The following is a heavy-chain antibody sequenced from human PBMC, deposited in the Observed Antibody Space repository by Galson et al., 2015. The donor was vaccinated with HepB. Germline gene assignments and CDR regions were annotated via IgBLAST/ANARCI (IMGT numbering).Heavy chain of an antibody. D-gene: IGHD6-13*01. CDR3: VKDYSSSGTYPAFDI. Sequence: SLRLSCAASGFTFSSYAMHWVRQAPGKGLEYVSAISSNGGSTYYADSVKGRFTISRDNSKNTLYLQMSSLRAEDTAVYYCVKDYSSSGTYPAFDIWGQGTMVTVSS. CDR1: GFTFSSYA. V-gene: IGHV3-64D*06. CDR2: ISSNGGST. J-gene: IGHJ3*02.